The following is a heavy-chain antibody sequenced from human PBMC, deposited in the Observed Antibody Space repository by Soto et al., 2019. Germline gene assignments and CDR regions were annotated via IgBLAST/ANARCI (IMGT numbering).Heavy chain of an antibody. CDR2: INPNSGGT. CDR1: GYTFTGYY. D-gene: IGHD1-7*01. CDR3: ATQYGITGTTVPPTPLLPHYYGMDV. Sequence: ASVKVSCKASGYTFTGYYMHWVRQAPGQGLEWMGWINPNSGGTNYAQKFQGWVTMTRDTSISTAYMELSRLRSDDTAVYYCATQYGITGTTVPPTPLLPHYYGMDVWGQGTTVTVSS. J-gene: IGHJ6*02. V-gene: IGHV1-2*04.